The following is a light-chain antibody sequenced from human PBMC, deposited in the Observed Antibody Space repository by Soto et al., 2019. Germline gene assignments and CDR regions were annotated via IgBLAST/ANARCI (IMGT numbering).Light chain of an antibody. CDR2: LVS. CDR3: SSCAGSNNYV. CDR1: SSDVGGYNY. Sequence: QSALTQPPSASGSPGQSVTISCTGTSSDVGGYNYVSWYQQHPGKAPKLMIYLVSKRPSGVPDRFSGSKSGNTASLTVSGLQAEDEADYFCSSCAGSNNYVFGTGTKVTVL. V-gene: IGLV2-8*01. J-gene: IGLJ1*01.